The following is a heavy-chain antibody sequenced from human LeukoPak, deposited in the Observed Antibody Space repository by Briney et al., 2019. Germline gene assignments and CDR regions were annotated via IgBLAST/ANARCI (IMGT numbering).Heavy chain of an antibody. Sequence: SETLSVTCTVSGGSISSGGYYWSWIRQPPGKGLEWIGYIYHSGSTYYNPSLKSRVTISVDRSKNQFSLKLSSVTAADTAVYYCAAVPAAILFYAFDIWGQGTMVTVSS. D-gene: IGHD2-2*02. CDR2: IYHSGST. CDR1: GGSISSGGYY. CDR3: AAVPAAILFYAFDI. J-gene: IGHJ3*02. V-gene: IGHV4-30-2*01.